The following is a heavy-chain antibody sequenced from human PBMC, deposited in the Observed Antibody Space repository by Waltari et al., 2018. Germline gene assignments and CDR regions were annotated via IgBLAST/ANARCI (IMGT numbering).Heavy chain of an antibody. CDR1: GYTFTGYY. D-gene: IGHD1-26*01. Sequence: QVQLVQSGAEVKKPGASVKVSCKASGYTFTGYYMHWVRQAPGQGLEWMGRINPNSGGTNYAQKFQGRVTMTRDTSISTAYMELSRLRSDDTAVYYCASLGGSYSKNYYYYGMDVWGQGTTVTVSS. CDR2: INPNSGGT. V-gene: IGHV1-2*06. CDR3: ASLGGSYSKNYYYYGMDV. J-gene: IGHJ6*02.